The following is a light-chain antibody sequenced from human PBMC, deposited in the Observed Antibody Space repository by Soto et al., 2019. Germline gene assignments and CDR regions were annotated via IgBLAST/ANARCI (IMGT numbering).Light chain of an antibody. CDR3: AAWDDSLSGWV. Sequence: QSVLTQPPSASGTPGQRVTISCSGSSSNIGSNYVYWYQQLPGTAPKLLIYRNNQRPSGVPDRFSGSKSGTSASLAISLLRSEDEADDYCAAWDDSLSGWVFGGGTKLTVL. V-gene: IGLV1-47*01. CDR2: RNN. J-gene: IGLJ3*02. CDR1: SSNIGSNY.